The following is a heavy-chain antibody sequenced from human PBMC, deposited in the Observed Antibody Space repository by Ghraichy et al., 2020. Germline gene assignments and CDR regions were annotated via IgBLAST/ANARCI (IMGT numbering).Heavy chain of an antibody. CDR3: ARVPMRYNWFDP. CDR1: GFTFSSYS. V-gene: IGHV3-21*01. D-gene: IGHD3-22*01. J-gene: IGHJ5*02. Sequence: GGSLRLSCAASGFTFSSYSMNWVRQAPGKGLEWVSSISSSSSYIYYADSVKGRFTISRDNAKNSLYLQMNSLRAENTAVYYCARVPMRYNWFDPWGQGTLVPVSS. CDR2: ISSSSSYI.